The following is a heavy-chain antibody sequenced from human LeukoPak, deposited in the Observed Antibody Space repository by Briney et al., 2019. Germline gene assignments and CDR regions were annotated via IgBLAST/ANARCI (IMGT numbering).Heavy chain of an antibody. D-gene: IGHD2-2*01. CDR3: ARYGSSRGAYYYGMDV. CDR1: GFTFSSYW. V-gene: IGHV3-7*01. J-gene: IGHJ6*02. CDR2: IKQDGSEK. Sequence: GGSLRLSCAASGFTFSSYWMSWVRQAPGKGLEWVANIKQDGSEKYYVDSVKGRFTISRGNAKNSLYLQMNSLRAEDTAVYYCARYGSSRGAYYYGMDVWGQGTTVTVSS.